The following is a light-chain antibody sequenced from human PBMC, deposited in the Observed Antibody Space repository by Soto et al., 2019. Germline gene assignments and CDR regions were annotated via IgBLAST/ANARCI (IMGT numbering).Light chain of an antibody. CDR1: PSILSSSNNKNY. CDR2: WAS. V-gene: IGKV4-1*01. Sequence: DIVMTQSPDSLAVSLGERVTINCKSSPSILSSSNNKNYLAWYQQKPGQPPRLLIYWASTRESGVPDRFSGSGSGTDFTLTISSLQAEDVAVYYCQQYYSSPFTFGPGTKVDIK. CDR3: QQYYSSPFT. J-gene: IGKJ3*01.